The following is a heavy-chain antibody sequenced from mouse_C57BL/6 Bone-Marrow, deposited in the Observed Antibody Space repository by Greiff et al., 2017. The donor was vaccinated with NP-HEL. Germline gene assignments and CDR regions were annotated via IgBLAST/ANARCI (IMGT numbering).Heavy chain of an antibody. CDR2: IDPSDSYT. Sequence: QVQLKQPGAELVMPGASVKLSCKASGYTFTSYWMHWVKQRPGQGLEWIGEIDPSDSYTNYNQKFKGKSTLTVDKSSSTAYMQLSSLTSEDSAVDYCARRDYYGSSYAMDYWGQGTSVTVSS. J-gene: IGHJ4*01. V-gene: IGHV1-69*01. D-gene: IGHD1-1*01. CDR1: GYTFTSYW. CDR3: ARRDYYGSSYAMDY.